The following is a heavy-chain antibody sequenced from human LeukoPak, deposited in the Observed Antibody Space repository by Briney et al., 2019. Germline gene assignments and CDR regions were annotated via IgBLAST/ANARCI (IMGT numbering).Heavy chain of an antibody. Sequence: ASVKVSCKTSGYTFTDYYLHWVRQAPGQGLEWMGWINPNSGGISSAQKFQGRVTMTRDTSITTVYMEVSWLTSDDTAIYYCARADRLHGGPYHIGPWGQGTLVTVSS. V-gene: IGHV1-2*02. J-gene: IGHJ5*02. D-gene: IGHD2-2*01. CDR2: INPNSGGI. CDR3: ARADRLHGGPYHIGP. CDR1: GYTFTDYY.